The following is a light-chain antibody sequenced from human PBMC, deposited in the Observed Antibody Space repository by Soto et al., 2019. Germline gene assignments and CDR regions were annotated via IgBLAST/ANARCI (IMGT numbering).Light chain of an antibody. CDR2: GAS. J-gene: IGKJ1*01. V-gene: IGKV3-15*01. CDR3: QQYNSWPPLT. CDR1: QTVSTN. Sequence: EIVMTQSPDTLSVSPGDRATLSCRASQTVSTNLAWYQQKPGQAPRLLIYGASTRSTGVPDRFSGSGSRTAFTITISSLQSEDFAVYYCQQYNSWPPLTFGQGTKVEIK.